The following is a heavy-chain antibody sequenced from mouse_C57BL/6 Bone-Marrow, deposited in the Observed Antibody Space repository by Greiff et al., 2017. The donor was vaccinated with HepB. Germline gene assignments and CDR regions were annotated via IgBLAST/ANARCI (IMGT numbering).Heavy chain of an antibody. D-gene: IGHD2-3*01. V-gene: IGHV1-9*01. CDR3: GRWMGDGYYLDY. J-gene: IGHJ2*01. Sequence: QVQLQQSGAELMKPGASVKLSCKASGYTFTGYWIEWVKQRPGHGLEWIGEILPGSGSTNYNEKIKGKATFTADTSSNTAYMQLSSLTTEDAAIYYCGRWMGDGYYLDYWDQGTTLTVSS. CDR1: GYTFTGYW. CDR2: ILPGSGST.